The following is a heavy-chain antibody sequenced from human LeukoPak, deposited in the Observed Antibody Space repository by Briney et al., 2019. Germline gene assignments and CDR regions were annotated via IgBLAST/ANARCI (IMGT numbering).Heavy chain of an antibody. J-gene: IGHJ5*02. CDR2: IYNSGST. CDR1: GGSVSSNY. D-gene: IGHD3-3*01. Sequence: PSETLSLTCSVSGGSVSSNYWSWIRRPPGKGLEWIGYIYNSGSTNYNPSLKSRVAISVDTSKNLLSLRLSSVTAADTAVYYCARARRSAGGFDPWGQGTLVTVSS. V-gene: IGHV4-59*02. CDR3: ARARRSAGGFDP.